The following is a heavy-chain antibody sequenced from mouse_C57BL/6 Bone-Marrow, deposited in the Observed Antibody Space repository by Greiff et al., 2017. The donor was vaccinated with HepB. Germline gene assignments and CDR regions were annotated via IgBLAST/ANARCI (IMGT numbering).Heavy chain of an antibody. CDR2: IYPGSGNT. V-gene: IGHV1-76*01. D-gene: IGHD2-12*01. Sequence: VQLQQSGAELVRPGASVKLSCKASGYTFTDYYINWVKQSPGQGLEWIARIYPGSGNTYYNEKFKGKATLTAEKSSSTAYMQLSSLTSEDSAVYFCLRNYAMDYWGQGTSVTVSS. CDR3: LRNYAMDY. CDR1: GYTFTDYY. J-gene: IGHJ4*01.